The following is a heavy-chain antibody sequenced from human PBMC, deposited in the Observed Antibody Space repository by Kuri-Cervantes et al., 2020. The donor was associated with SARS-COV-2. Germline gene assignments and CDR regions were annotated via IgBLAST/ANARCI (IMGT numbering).Heavy chain of an antibody. CDR2: ISSSGSTI. V-gene: IGHV3-48*03. J-gene: IGHJ4*02. Sequence: GESLKISCAASGFTFSNYEMNWVRQAPGKGLEWLSYISSSGSTIYYADSVKGRFTISRDNAKNSLYLQMNSLRAEDTALYYCARGATVTYYFDYWGQGTLVTVSS. CDR1: GFTFSNYE. D-gene: IGHD4-17*01. CDR3: ARGATVTYYFDY.